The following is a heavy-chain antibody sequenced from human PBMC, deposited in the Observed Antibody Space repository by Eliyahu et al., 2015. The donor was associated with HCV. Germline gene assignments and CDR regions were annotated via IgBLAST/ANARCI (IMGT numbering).Heavy chain of an antibody. J-gene: IGHJ3*02. CDR3: TTGKMGVGAFDI. V-gene: IGHV3-15*01. D-gene: IGHD2-15*01. CDR2: IKXKSEGGTT. CDR1: TXTXNNIX. Sequence: EVQLVESGGGLVKPGGSLXXXCTASTXTXNNIXMNWVRQAPGKGLXWVGLIKXKSEGGTTEYAAPGKDRFTISRDDSKNTLYLQLNSLKTEDTAVYYCTTGKMGVGAFDIWGQGTMVTVSA.